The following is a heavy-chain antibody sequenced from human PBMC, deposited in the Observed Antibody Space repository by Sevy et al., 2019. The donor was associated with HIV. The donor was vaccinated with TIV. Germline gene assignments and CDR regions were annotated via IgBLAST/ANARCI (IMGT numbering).Heavy chain of an antibody. CDR3: ARDGNGLFDY. J-gene: IGHJ4*02. CDR2: ISSSSSTI. V-gene: IGHV3-48*01. Sequence: GGSLRLSCAASGFTFSSYNMTWVRQAPGKGLEWVSYISSSSSTIYYADSVKGRFTISRDNAKNSLYLQMNSLRAEDTAVYHCARDGNGLFDYWGQGTLVTVSS. D-gene: IGHD2-8*01. CDR1: GFTFSSYN.